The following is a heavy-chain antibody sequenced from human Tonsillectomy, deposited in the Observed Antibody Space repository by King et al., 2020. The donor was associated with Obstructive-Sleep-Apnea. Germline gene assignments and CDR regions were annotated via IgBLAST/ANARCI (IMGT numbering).Heavy chain of an antibody. CDR2: INHSGST. CDR3: ARGLAVAVTWPYFDC. D-gene: IGHD6-19*01. V-gene: IGHV4-34*01. J-gene: IGHJ4*02. Sequence: VQLQQWGAGLLKPSETLSLTCGVYGGSFSGYYWSWIRQPPGKGLEWIGEINHSGSTNYNPSLKSRVTMSVDTSKNQFSLKVNSVTAADTAVYYCARGLAVAVTWPYFDCWGQGTLVTVSS. CDR1: GGSFSGYY.